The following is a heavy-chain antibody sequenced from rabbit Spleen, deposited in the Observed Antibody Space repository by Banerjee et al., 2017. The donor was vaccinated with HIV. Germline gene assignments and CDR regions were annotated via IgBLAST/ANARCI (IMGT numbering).Heavy chain of an antibody. Sequence: QEQLEESGGDLVKPGASLTLTCTASGVSFSSSSYVCWVRQAPGKGLEWIACIDSGSSGFTYFATWAKGRFSCSKTSSTTVTLQMTRLTAADTATYFCARDTSSSFSSYGMDLWGPGTLVTVS. CDR1: GVSFSSSSY. J-gene: IGHJ6*01. CDR3: ARDTSSSFSSYGMDL. CDR2: IDSGSSGFT. V-gene: IGHV1S45*01. D-gene: IGHD1-1*01.